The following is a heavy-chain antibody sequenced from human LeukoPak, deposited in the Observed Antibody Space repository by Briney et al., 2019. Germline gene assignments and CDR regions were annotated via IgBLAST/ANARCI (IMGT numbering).Heavy chain of an antibody. V-gene: IGHV4-31*03. Sequence: PSQTLSLTCTVSGDSISSGGYYWSWIRQHPGKGLEWIGYIYYSGSTYYNPSLKSRVTISVDTSKNQFSLKLSSVTAADTAVYYCARLGPYGGSYYVVDYWGQGTLVTVSS. CDR2: IYYSGST. D-gene: IGHD1-26*01. J-gene: IGHJ4*02. CDR3: ARLGPYGGSYYVVDY. CDR1: GDSISSGGYY.